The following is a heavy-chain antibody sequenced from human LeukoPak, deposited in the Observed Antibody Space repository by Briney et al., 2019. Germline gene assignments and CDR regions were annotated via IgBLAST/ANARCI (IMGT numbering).Heavy chain of an antibody. CDR1: GFTFSSYG. CDR3: ARRYCSGGSCYVDY. D-gene: IGHD2-15*01. CDR2: IWYDGSDK. Sequence: GGSLRLSCAASGFTFSSYGMHWVRQAPGKGLEWVAVIWYDGSDKCYADSVKGRFTISRDNSKNTLYLQMNSLRAEDTAVYYCARRYCSGGSCYVDYWGQGTLVTVSS. J-gene: IGHJ4*02. V-gene: IGHV3-33*01.